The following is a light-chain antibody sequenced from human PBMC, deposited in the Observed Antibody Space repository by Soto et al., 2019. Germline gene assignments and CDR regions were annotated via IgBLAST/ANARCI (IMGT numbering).Light chain of an antibody. V-gene: IGLV8-61*01. CDR1: SGSVSTNYY. J-gene: IGLJ2*01. CDR3: VLYMGSVPV. Sequence: QAVVTQDPSFSVSPGGTVTLTCGLSSGSVSTNYYPSWYQQTPGQAPRTLIYRTNIRSSGVPDRFSGSIVGNKAALTIAGAQADDESDYYCVLYMGSVPVFGGGTQLTVL. CDR2: RTN.